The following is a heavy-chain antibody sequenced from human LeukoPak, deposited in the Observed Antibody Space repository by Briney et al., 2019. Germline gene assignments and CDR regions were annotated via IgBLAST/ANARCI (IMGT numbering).Heavy chain of an antibody. CDR2: IIGSGGST. CDR3: ARTYGGNAECYYGMDV. Sequence: GGSLTLSCAASGLTFSSYAMSWVRPAPGKGLEWVAAIIGSGGSTSYANPVQGRLTISRDNSKSTLYLQMISLRAEDTAVYYCARTYGGNAECYYGMDVWGQGTTVTVSS. V-gene: IGHV3-23*01. D-gene: IGHD4-23*01. CDR1: GLTFSSYA. J-gene: IGHJ6*02.